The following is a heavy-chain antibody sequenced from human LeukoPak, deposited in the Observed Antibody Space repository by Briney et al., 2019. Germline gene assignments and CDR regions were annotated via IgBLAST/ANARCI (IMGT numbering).Heavy chain of an antibody. Sequence: GASVKVSCKASGYIFIDYAIHWLRQAPGQRTEWMGWMNGGNGNTKYSQKFQRRITLIGDTSAATAYMELSSLRHDDLAVYYCARGRGTSGSNRDFYYYYYMDVWVKGTTVTVSS. CDR3: ARGRGTSGSNRDFYYYYYMDV. CDR1: GYIFIDYA. CDR2: MNGGNGNT. V-gene: IGHV1-3*01. J-gene: IGHJ6*03. D-gene: IGHD2-15*01.